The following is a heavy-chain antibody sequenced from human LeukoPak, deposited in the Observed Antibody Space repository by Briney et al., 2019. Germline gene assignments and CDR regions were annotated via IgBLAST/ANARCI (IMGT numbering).Heavy chain of an antibody. V-gene: IGHV3-21*01. CDR3: ARDRLRVAAPDALDI. Sequence: PGGSLRLSCAASGFTFSSYSMNWVRQAPGKGLEWVSSISSSSSYIYYADSVKGRFTISRDNAKNSLYLQMNSLRAEDTAVYYCARDRLRVAAPDALDIWGQGTMVTVSS. J-gene: IGHJ3*02. D-gene: IGHD6-19*01. CDR1: GFTFSSYS. CDR2: ISSSSSYI.